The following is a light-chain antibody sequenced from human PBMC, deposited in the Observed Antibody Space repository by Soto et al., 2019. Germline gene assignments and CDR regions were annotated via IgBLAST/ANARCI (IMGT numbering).Light chain of an antibody. Sequence: DIQMTQSPSTLSASVGGRVTITCLASQSVGTWVAWYQQKPGKAPKLLIYGASNLESGVPSRFSGSGSGTEFTLTITTLQPDDFATYFCQLYNRNTWSFGPGTKV. CDR2: GAS. CDR3: QLYNRNTWS. V-gene: IGKV1-5*01. CDR1: QSVGTW. J-gene: IGKJ1*01.